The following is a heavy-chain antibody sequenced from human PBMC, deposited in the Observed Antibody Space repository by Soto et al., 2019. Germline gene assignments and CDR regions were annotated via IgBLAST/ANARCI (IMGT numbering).Heavy chain of an antibody. Sequence: EVQLLESGGGLVQPGGSLRLSCAASGFTFNNYAMTWVRQAPGQGLEWVSAISGGGDTTSYADSVKGRFTVSRDGSKNTQYQQMSSLRAEDTALYYCAKGRGGSGSLTPRVDFWGQGTLVTVST. V-gene: IGHV3-23*01. CDR3: AKGRGGSGSLTPRVDF. CDR1: GFTFNNYA. CDR2: ISGGGDTT. J-gene: IGHJ4*02. D-gene: IGHD3-10*01.